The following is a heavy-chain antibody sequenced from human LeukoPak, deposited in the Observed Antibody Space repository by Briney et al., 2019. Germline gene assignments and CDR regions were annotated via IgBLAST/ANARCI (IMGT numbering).Heavy chain of an antibody. CDR1: GFTFSSYE. V-gene: IGHV3-48*03. Sequence: GGSLRLSCAASGFTFSSYEMNWVRQAPRKGLEWVSYISSSGSTIYYADSVKGRFTISRDNAKNSLYLQMNSLRAEDTAVYYCARASTMADFDYWGQGTLVTVSS. CDR3: ARASTMADFDY. J-gene: IGHJ4*02. CDR2: ISSSGSTI. D-gene: IGHD3-10*01.